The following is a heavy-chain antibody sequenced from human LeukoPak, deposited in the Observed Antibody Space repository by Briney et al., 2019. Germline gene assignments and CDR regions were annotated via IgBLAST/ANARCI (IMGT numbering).Heavy chain of an antibody. J-gene: IGHJ4*02. CDR3: ARGGGDTAMVTFYFDY. CDR1: GGSISSYY. V-gene: IGHV4-59*01. Sequence: SETLSLTCTVSGGSISSYYWSWIRQPPGKGLEWIGYIYYSGSTNYSPSLKSRVTISVDTSKNQFSLKLSSVTAADTAVYYCARGGGDTAMVTFYFDYWGQGTLVTVSS. D-gene: IGHD5-18*01. CDR2: IYYSGST.